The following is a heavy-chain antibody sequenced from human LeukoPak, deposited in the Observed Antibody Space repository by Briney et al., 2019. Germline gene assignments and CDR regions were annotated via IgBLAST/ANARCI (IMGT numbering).Heavy chain of an antibody. V-gene: IGHV3-23*01. Sequence: PGGSPRLSCAASGFTFSNYAMSWVRQAPGKGLEWVSAISGSGTNTYYADSVKGRFTISRDNSRNTLYLQMNSLKAEDTAVYYCAKKHSSGWSYFDYWGQGTLVTVSS. D-gene: IGHD6-19*01. CDR1: GFTFSNYA. CDR2: ISGSGTNT. CDR3: AKKHSSGWSYFDY. J-gene: IGHJ4*02.